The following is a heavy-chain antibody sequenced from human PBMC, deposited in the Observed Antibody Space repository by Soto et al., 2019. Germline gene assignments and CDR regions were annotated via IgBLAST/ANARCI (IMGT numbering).Heavy chain of an antibody. D-gene: IGHD5-18*01. J-gene: IGHJ4*02. CDR1: GDSIIGYY. CDR3: ARSLASAGYTYGNFDS. CDR2: IYSSGST. Sequence: KPSETLSLTCTVSGDSIIGYYWSWIRQSPGKGLEWIGCIYSSGSTNYNPSLKSRVTLSLDTSKNQFSLKLPSITAADTAMYYCARSLASAGYTYGNFDSWGQGTTVTVSS. V-gene: IGHV4-59*01.